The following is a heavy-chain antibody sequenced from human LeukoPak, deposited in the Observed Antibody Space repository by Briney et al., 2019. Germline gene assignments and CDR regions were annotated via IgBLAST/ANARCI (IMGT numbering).Heavy chain of an antibody. CDR2: IRSKLYGGTT. D-gene: IGHD6-13*01. CDR3: TRLFSESSSWALDY. CDR1: GFSFGDYA. V-gene: IGHV3-49*04. Sequence: GGSLRLSCTASGFSFGDYAMSWVRQAPGKGPEWVGFIRSKLYGGTTQYAASVKGRFTISRDDSKSIAYLQMNSLKTEDTAVYYCTRLFSESSSWALDYWGQGSLVTVSS. J-gene: IGHJ4*02.